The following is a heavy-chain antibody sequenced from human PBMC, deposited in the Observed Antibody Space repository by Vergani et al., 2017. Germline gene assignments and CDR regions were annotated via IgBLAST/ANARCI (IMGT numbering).Heavy chain of an antibody. J-gene: IGHJ6*04. V-gene: IGHV1-18*01. CDR1: GYTFTSYG. CDR2: ISAYNGNP. CDR3: ARDVPYSSSWGESLDV. Sequence: QVQLVQSGAEVKKPGASVKVSCKASGYTFTSYGISWVRQAPGQGLEWMGWISAYNGNPNYAQKLQGRVTMNTDTSTSTAYMELMSLRSDDTAVYYCARDVPYSSSWGESLDVWGKGTTVTVSS. D-gene: IGHD6-6*01.